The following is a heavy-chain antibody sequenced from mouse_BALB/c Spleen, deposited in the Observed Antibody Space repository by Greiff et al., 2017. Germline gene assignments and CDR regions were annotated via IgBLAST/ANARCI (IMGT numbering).Heavy chain of an antibody. CDR2: IYPYSGGT. CDR3: ARVTYAMDY. V-gene: IGHV1S29*02. Sequence: VQLQQSGADLMKPGASVKISCKASGYTFTDYNMHWVEQGHGKCLEWIGYIYPYSGGTGYNQKFKSKATFTVDNSSSTAYMEIRSLTSEDSAVYYCARVTYAMDYWGQGTSVTVSS. CDR1: GYTFTDYN. J-gene: IGHJ4*01.